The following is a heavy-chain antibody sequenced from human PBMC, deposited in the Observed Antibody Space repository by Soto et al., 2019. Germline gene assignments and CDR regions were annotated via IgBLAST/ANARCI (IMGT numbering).Heavy chain of an antibody. CDR3: AKVRPSASSGYYFDY. J-gene: IGHJ4*02. D-gene: IGHD3-22*01. Sequence: QVQLVESGGGVVQPGRSQRLSCAASGFTFSGYGMHWVRQAPGKGLEWVAVISFDGSNKYYADSVKGRFTISRDHSKNTLYLQMNSLRAEDTAVYYCAKVRPSASSGYYFDYWGQGTLVTVSS. V-gene: IGHV3-30*18. CDR1: GFTFSGYG. CDR2: ISFDGSNK.